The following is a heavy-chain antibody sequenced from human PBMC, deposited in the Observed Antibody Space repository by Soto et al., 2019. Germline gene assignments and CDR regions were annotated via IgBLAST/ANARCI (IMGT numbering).Heavy chain of an antibody. CDR2: FGGSGGST. V-gene: IGHV3-23*01. CDR1: GFTFSSYT. D-gene: IGHD3-3*01. Sequence: QPGGSLRLSCAASGFTFSSYTMSWVRQAPGKGLEWVSAFGGSGGSTYYADSVKGRFTISRDNSKNTLYLQMNSLRAEDTAIYYCAIPTRSGYYCGLSWGQGTTVTVSS. J-gene: IGHJ6*02. CDR3: AIPTRSGYYCGLS.